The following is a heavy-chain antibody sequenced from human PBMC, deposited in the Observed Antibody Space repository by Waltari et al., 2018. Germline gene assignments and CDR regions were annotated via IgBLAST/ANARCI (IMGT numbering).Heavy chain of an antibody. J-gene: IGHJ5*02. V-gene: IGHV3-74*01. CDR1: GFTFTSPW. CDR3: AGGPQSGASSAWYGWFDP. D-gene: IGHD6-13*01. Sequence: EVQLVESGGNLVQPGGSLRLSCAASGFTFTSPWLHWVRQAPGKGLVWVSRINSDGSKTRDADSVKGRFTISRDNAKNTLDLEMNSLRAEDTAVYFCAGGPQSGASSAWYGWFDPWGQGTLVTVSS. CDR2: INSDGSKT.